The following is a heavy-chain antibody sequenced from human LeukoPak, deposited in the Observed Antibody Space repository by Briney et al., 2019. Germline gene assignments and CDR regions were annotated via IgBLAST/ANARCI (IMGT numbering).Heavy chain of an antibody. CDR2: ISSSSSYI. D-gene: IGHD6-13*01. CDR3: ARAIAAAGNDAFDI. V-gene: IGHV3-21*01. J-gene: IGHJ3*02. CDR1: GFTFSSYS. Sequence: GGSLRLSCAASGFTFSSYSMNWVRQAPGKGLEWVSSISSSSSYIYYADSVKGRFTISRDNAKNSLYLQMNSLRAEDTAVYYCARAIAAAGNDAFDIWGQGTMVTVSS.